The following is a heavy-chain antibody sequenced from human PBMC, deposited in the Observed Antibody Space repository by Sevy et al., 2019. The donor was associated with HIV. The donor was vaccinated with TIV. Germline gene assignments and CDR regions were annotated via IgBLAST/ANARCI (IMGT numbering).Heavy chain of an antibody. Sequence: ASVKVSCKASGGTFSSYGISWVRQAPGQGLEWMGGIIPILGTVNYAQKFQGRVTITADESTKTAFMQLSSLRSEDTAVYYCARGGGNGWYYFDYWGQETLVTVSS. CDR1: GGTFSSYG. CDR3: ARGGGNGWYYFDY. CDR2: IIPILGTV. J-gene: IGHJ4*02. V-gene: IGHV1-69*13. D-gene: IGHD6-19*01.